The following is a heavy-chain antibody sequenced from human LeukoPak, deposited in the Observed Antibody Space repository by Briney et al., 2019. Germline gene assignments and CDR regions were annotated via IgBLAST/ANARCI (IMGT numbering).Heavy chain of an antibody. CDR2: IYYSGST. CDR3: ARGTTVVTQAFDI. Sequence: PSETLSLTCTVSGGSISSYYWSWIRQPPGKGLEWIGYIYYSGSTNYNPSLKSRVTISVDTSKNQFSLKLSSVTAADTAVYYCARGTTVVTQAFDIWGQGTMVTVSS. D-gene: IGHD4-23*01. CDR1: GGSISSYY. V-gene: IGHV4-59*12. J-gene: IGHJ3*02.